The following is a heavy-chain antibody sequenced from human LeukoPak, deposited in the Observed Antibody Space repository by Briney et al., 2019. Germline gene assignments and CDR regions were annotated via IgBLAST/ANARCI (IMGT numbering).Heavy chain of an antibody. CDR2: IYTRRST. Sequence: SETLSLTCIVSGCSISSYYRSWIRQPAAKGLEWIGRIYTRRSTNYNPSLKSRVTMSVDTSKNQFSKKLGSVTEPPTTGDYCPGEGTLYHTINYYAIDVWGEGTTVTVSS. J-gene: IGHJ6*01. D-gene: IGHD2-2*01. CDR1: GCSISSYY. CDR3: PGEGTLYHTINYYAIDV. V-gene: IGHV4-4*07.